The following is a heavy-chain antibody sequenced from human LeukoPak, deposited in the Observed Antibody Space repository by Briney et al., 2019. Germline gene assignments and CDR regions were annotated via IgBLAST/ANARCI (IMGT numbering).Heavy chain of an antibody. J-gene: IGHJ4*02. V-gene: IGHV3-20*04. D-gene: IGHD3-22*01. CDR2: INWNGDSR. Sequence: PGGSLRLSCTASGFKFDDYGMTWVRQAPGKGLEWVSDINWNGDSRGYAHSVRGRFTISRDNAKNSLYLQMNSLRAEDTAFYYCARNFGGGDRSGPFYWGQGTLVTVSS. CDR1: GFKFDDYG. CDR3: ARNFGGGDRSGPFY.